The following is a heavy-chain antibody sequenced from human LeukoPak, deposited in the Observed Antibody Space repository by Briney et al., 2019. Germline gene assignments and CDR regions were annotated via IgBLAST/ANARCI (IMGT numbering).Heavy chain of an antibody. J-gene: IGHJ4*02. CDR1: GATFSSYA. Sequence: SVKVSCKASGATFSSYAISWVRQAPGQGLEWMGGIIPIFGTANYAQKFQGRVTITADESTSTAYMELSSLRSEDTAVYYCARDQAILTGYYYWGQGTLVTVSS. CDR2: IIPIFGTA. V-gene: IGHV1-69*01. CDR3: ARDQAILTGYYY. D-gene: IGHD3-9*01.